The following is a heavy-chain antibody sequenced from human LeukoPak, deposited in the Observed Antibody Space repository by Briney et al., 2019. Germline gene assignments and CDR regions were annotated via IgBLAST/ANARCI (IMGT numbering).Heavy chain of an antibody. CDR1: GYTFTGYY. V-gene: IGHV1-2*02. CDR3: ARDLAVAGSPSGY. D-gene: IGHD6-19*01. J-gene: IGHJ4*02. CDR2: INPNSGGT. Sequence: ASVKVSCKASGYTFTGYYMHWVRQAPGQGLEWMGWINPNSGGTNYAQKFQGRVTMTRDTSISTAYMELSRLRSDDTAVYYCARDLAVAGSPSGYWGREPWSPSPQ.